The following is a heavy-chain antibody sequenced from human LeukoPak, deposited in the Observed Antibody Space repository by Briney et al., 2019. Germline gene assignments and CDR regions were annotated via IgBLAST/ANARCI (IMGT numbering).Heavy chain of an antibody. D-gene: IGHD1-26*01. CDR3: ARDLGWESKAHAFDM. J-gene: IGHJ3*02. CDR1: GYTFSSYG. Sequence: ASVKVSCKASGYTFSSYGISWVRQAPGQGLEWMGWISAYNANTNYAQKLQGRVTMTTDTSTSTAYMDLRSLRSDDTAVYFCARDLGWESKAHAFDMWGQGTMVTVSS. CDR2: ISAYNANT. V-gene: IGHV1-18*01.